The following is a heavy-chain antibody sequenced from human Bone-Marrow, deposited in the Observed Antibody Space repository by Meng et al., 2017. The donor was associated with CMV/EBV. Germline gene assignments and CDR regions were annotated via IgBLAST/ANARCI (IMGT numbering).Heavy chain of an antibody. CDR3: AKYYDFWSGYSDYFDY. V-gene: IGHV3-11*04. Sequence: GGSLRLSCAASGFTFSDYYMTWIRQAPGKGLEWISYISSSGSTVFFADSVKGRFTISRDNAKNSLYLQMNSLRAEDTAVYYCAKYYDFWSGYSDYFDYWGQGTLVTVSS. CDR2: ISSSGSTV. CDR1: GFTFSDYY. J-gene: IGHJ4*02. D-gene: IGHD3-3*01.